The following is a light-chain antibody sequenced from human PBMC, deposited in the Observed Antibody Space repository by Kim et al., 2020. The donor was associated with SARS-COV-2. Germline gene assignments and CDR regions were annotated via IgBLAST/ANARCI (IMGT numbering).Light chain of an antibody. CDR3: QVWDSSTYV. J-gene: IGLJ1*01. CDR2: RDS. Sequence: SVALGKTTMITGGGNNSGSKNVHWYQQKPGQAPVLVIYRDSNRPSGIPERFSGSNSGNTATLTISRAQAGDEADYYCQVWDSSTYVFGTGTKVTVL. CDR1: NSGSKN. V-gene: IGLV3-9*01.